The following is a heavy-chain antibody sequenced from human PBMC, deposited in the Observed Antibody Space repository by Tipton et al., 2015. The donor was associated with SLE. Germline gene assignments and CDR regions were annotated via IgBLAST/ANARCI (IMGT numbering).Heavy chain of an antibody. CDR3: AGHPQLAYFDP. CDR1: GGSITNTPYF. J-gene: IGHJ4*02. Sequence: TLSLTCSVSGGSITNTPYFWGWIRQTPGKGLEWIGTVYYSGTTYYSPSLKSRVTISLDTSKNHFSLLLNSVTAADTAVYYCAGHPQLAYFDPRGPGTLVTVSS. CDR2: VYYSGTT. D-gene: IGHD3-9*01. V-gene: IGHV4-39*07.